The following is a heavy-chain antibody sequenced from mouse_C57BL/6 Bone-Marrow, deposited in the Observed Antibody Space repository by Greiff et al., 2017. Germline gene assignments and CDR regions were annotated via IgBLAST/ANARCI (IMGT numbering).Heavy chain of an antibody. CDR3: ARYWAFDY. CDR1: GYTFTDYY. D-gene: IGHD4-1*01. V-gene: IGHV1-26*01. Sequence: VQLQQSGPELVKPGASVKISCKASGYTFTDYYMNWVKQSHGKSLEWIGDITPTNGGTSYNQTFKGKATLTVDKSSSTAYMELRSLTSEDSAVXYCARYWAFDYWGKGTTHTVSS. J-gene: IGHJ2*01. CDR2: ITPTNGGT.